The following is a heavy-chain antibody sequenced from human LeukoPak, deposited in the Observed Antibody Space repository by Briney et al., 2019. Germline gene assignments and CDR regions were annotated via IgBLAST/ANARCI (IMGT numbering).Heavy chain of an antibody. CDR2: VSYDGSNK. CDR1: GFTFSNYA. Sequence: QPGRSLSLSCASSGFTFSNYAMHWVRPAPGKGLEWMAVVSYDGSNKYYADSVKGRFTISRDNSKNTLYLQMNSLRAEDAAIYYCATIGDRRTGELYRIDYWGQGTLVTVSS. CDR3: ATIGDRRTGELYRIDY. V-gene: IGHV3-30-3*01. J-gene: IGHJ4*02. D-gene: IGHD7-27*01.